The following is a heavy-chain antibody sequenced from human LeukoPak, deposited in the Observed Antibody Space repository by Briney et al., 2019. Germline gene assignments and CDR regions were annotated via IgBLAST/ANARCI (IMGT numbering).Heavy chain of an antibody. CDR1: GFTFSSYS. CDR2: ISSSSSYI. CDR3: AKDLLRDRWFGES. D-gene: IGHD3-10*01. Sequence: GGSLRLSCAASGFTFSSYSMNWVRQAPGKGLEWVSSISSSSSYIYYADSVKGRFTISRDNSKNTLYLQMDSLRPEDTAIYYCAKDLLRDRWFGESWGQGTLVTVSS. V-gene: IGHV3-21*01. J-gene: IGHJ5*02.